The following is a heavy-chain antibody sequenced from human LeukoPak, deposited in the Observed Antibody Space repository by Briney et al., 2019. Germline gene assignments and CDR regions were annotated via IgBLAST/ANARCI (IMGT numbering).Heavy chain of an antibody. CDR3: ARDRMYYYDSSGYGD. CDR1: GFTVSSNY. J-gene: IGHJ4*02. Sequence: GGSLRLSCAASGFTVSSNYMSWVRQAPRKGLEWVSVIYSGGSTYYADSVKGRFTISRDNSKNALYLQMNSLRAEDTAVYYCARDRMYYYDSSGYGDWGQGTLVSVSS. D-gene: IGHD3-22*01. CDR2: IYSGGST. V-gene: IGHV3-53*01.